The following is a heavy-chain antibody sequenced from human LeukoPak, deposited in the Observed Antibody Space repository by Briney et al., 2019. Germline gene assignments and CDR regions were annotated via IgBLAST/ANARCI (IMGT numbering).Heavy chain of an antibody. J-gene: IGHJ4*02. Sequence: GGSLRLSCAASGFSFSNYEMNWVRQAPGKGLEWVSYISSSGSTTYHADSVKGRFTISRDNAKNSLYLQMNSLRPEDTAVYYCARGGSGNFYYWGQGTLVTVSS. CDR2: ISSSGSTT. CDR1: GFSFSNYE. V-gene: IGHV3-48*03. CDR3: ARGGSGNFYY. D-gene: IGHD1-26*01.